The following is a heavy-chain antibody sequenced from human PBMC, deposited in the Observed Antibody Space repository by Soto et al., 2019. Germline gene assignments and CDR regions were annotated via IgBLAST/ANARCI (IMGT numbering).Heavy chain of an antibody. Sequence: EVQLLESGGGLVQPGGSLRLSCSASGFTFSTQAIAWVRQAPGKGLEWVSALISSGASPDSADSVKGRFTLSRDNAKNTPSLQMHSRRADAAAVYYCAKALPGSRWSFDQWGQGTVVTVSS. D-gene: IGHD6-19*01. J-gene: IGHJ4*02. CDR2: LISSGASP. V-gene: IGHV3-23*01. CDR3: AKALPGSRWSFDQ. CDR1: GFTFSTQA.